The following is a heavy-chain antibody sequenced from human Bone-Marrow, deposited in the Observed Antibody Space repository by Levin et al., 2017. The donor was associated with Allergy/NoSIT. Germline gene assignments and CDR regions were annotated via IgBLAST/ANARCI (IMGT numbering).Heavy chain of an antibody. CDR2: IIPILGIA. CDR1: GGTFSSYT. D-gene: IGHD5-12*01. Sequence: ASVKVSCKASGGTFSSYTISWVRQAPGQGLEWMGRIIPILGIANYAQKFQGRVTITADKSTSTAYMELSSLRSEDTAVYYCARDLQDSGYDFGWFDPWGQGTLVTVSS. J-gene: IGHJ5*02. V-gene: IGHV1-69*04. CDR3: ARDLQDSGYDFGWFDP.